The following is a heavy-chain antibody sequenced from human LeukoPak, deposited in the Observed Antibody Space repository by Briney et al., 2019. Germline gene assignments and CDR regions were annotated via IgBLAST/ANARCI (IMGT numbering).Heavy chain of an antibody. D-gene: IGHD6-13*01. CDR1: GGSFSGYY. J-gene: IGHJ4*02. Sequence: SETLSLTCAVYGGSFSGYYWSWLRQPPGKGLEWMGEINHSGSTNYNPSLKSRVTISVDTSKNQFSLKLSSVTAADTAVYYCARVTRYSSSWYDYWGQGTLVTVSS. CDR2: INHSGST. V-gene: IGHV4-34*01. CDR3: ARVTRYSSSWYDY.